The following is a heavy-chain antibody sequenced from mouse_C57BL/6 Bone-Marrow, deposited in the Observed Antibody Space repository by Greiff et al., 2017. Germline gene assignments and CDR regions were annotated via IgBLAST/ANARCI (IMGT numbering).Heavy chain of an antibody. V-gene: IGHV3-6*01. D-gene: IGHD2-4*01. CDR3: ARDRRLRRRLNAMDY. J-gene: IGHJ4*01. CDR2: ISYDGSN. CDR1: GYSITSGYY. Sequence: EVQLQQSGPGLVKPSQSLSLTCSVTGYSITSGYYWNWIRQFPGNKLEWMGYISYDGSNNYNPSLKNRISITRDTSKNQFFLKLNSVTTEDTATYYCARDRRLRRRLNAMDYWGQGTSVTVSS.